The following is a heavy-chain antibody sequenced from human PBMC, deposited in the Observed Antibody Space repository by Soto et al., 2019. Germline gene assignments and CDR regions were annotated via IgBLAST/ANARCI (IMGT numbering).Heavy chain of an antibody. V-gene: IGHV1-69*01. CDR3: ARGLFGQQWLVGFDT. CDR2: TIPMFATA. Sequence: QVHLVQPGAEVKKPGSSVKVSCKASGGSFSNYIFAWVRQAPGQGLEWMGGTIPMFATAQYAQKLQGRVTITADESTSTADMVLTSLTSDDTAGYYCARGLFGQQWLVGFDTWGQGTLVTVSS. CDR1: GGSFSNYI. J-gene: IGHJ4*02. D-gene: IGHD6-19*01.